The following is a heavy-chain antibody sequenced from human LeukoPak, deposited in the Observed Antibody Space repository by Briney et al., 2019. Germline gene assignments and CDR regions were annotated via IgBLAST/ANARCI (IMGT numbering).Heavy chain of an antibody. CDR3: TSQAGYSSSWET. CDR2: MRSRANNYAT. V-gene: IGHV3-73*01. CDR1: GFAFSGSA. Sequence: GGSLRLSCAASGFAFSGSAMHWVRQAPGRGLEWIGRMRSRANNYATGYAASVYGRFTISRDDSKNTRYLEMNNLKIEDTAVYYCTSQAGYSSSWETWGQGTLVTVSS. J-gene: IGHJ5*02. D-gene: IGHD6-13*01.